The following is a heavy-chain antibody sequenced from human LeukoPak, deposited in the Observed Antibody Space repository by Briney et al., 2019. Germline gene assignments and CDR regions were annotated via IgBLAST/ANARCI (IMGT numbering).Heavy chain of an antibody. CDR3: AKDLYGDYDHYYYSGMDV. V-gene: IGHV3-30*18. J-gene: IGHJ6*02. CDR1: GFTFSSYG. D-gene: IGHD4-17*01. Sequence: GGSLRLSCAASGFTFSSYGMHWVRQAPGKGLEWVAVISLDGRNKYYEDSVKGRFTISRDNSKNTLYLQMNTLRAEDTAVYYCAKDLYGDYDHYYYSGMDVWGQGTTVTVSS. CDR2: ISLDGRNK.